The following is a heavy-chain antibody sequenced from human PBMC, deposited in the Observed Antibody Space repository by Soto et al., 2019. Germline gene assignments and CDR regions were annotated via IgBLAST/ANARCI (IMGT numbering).Heavy chain of an antibody. V-gene: IGHV3-11*01. Sequence: QVQLVESGGGLVKPGGSLRLSCAASGFTFSDYYMSWIRQAPGKGLEWVSYISSSGSTIYYADYVKGRLIISRDNAKNALYRQMNSLRAEDTAVYYSASPTVTPHYGMDVWGQGTTVTVSS. D-gene: IGHD4-17*01. CDR3: ASPTVTPHYGMDV. CDR2: ISSSGSTI. J-gene: IGHJ6*02. CDR1: GFTFSDYY.